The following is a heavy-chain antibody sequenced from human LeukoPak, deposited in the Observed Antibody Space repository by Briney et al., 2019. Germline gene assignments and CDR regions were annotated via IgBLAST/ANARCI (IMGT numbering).Heavy chain of an antibody. CDR1: GGSISRHY. J-gene: IGHJ6*02. V-gene: IGHV4-59*11. CDR2: IYYSGST. CDR3: ARDDFEYSVHYGMDV. D-gene: IGHD3-9*01. Sequence: PSETLSLTCTVSGGSISRHYWTWIRQAPGMGLEWMGTIYYSGSTNYNPSLKSRLTMSVDTSKNQISLRLRSVTAADTAVYYCARDDFEYSVHYGMDVWGQGTTVTVSS.